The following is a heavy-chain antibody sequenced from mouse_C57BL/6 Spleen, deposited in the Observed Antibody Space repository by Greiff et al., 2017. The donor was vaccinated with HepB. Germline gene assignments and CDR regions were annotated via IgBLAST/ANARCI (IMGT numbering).Heavy chain of an antibody. CDR1: GFTFTDYY. CDR2: IRNKANGYTT. J-gene: IGHJ2*01. V-gene: IGHV7-3*01. CDR3: ARYRDGSLYYFDY. Sequence: DVMLVESGGGLVQPGGSLSLSCAASGFTFTDYYMSWVRQPPGKALEWLGFIRNKANGYTTEYSASVKGRFTISRDNSQSILYLQMNALRAEDSATYYCARYRDGSLYYFDYWGQGTTLTVSS. D-gene: IGHD1-1*01.